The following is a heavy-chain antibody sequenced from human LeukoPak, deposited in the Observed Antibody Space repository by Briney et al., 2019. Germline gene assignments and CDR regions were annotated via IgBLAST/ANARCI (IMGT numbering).Heavy chain of an antibody. V-gene: IGHV3-23*01. Sequence: PGGSLRLSCAASGFTFSSYAMSWVRQAPGKGLEWVPAISGSGGSTYYADSVKGRFTISRDNSKNTLYLQMNSLRAEDTAVYYCAKGDSGYYYYFDYWGQGTLVTVSS. D-gene: IGHD5-12*01. CDR3: AKGDSGYYYYFDY. CDR1: GFTFSSYA. CDR2: ISGSGGST. J-gene: IGHJ4*02.